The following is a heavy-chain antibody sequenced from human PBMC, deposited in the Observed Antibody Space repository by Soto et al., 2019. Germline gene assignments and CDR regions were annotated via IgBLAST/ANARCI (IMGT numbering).Heavy chain of an antibody. J-gene: IGHJ4*02. CDR1: GFTFSSYA. V-gene: IGHV3-23*01. CDR3: AKDSIRGYSGYVHLSLFDY. CDR2: ISGSGGST. Sequence: EVQLLESGGGLVQPGGSLRLSCAASGFTFSSYAMSWVRQAPGKGLEWVSAISGSGGSTYYADSVKGRFTISRDNSKNTLYLQMNSLRAEDTAVYYCAKDSIRGYSGYVHLSLFDYWGQGTLVTVSS. D-gene: IGHD5-12*01.